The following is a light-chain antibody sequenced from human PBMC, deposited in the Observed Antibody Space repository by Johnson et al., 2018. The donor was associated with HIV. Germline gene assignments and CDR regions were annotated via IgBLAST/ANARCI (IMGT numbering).Light chain of an antibody. Sequence: QSVLTQPPSVSAAPGQKVIISCSGSSSNIGNNYVSWYQQLPGTAPKLLIYDDYKRPSGIPDRFSGSKSGTSATLGITGLQTGDEADYYCGTWDSSLGCVFGTGTKVTVL. CDR1: SSNIGNNY. V-gene: IGLV1-51*01. J-gene: IGLJ1*01. CDR2: DDY. CDR3: GTWDSSLGCV.